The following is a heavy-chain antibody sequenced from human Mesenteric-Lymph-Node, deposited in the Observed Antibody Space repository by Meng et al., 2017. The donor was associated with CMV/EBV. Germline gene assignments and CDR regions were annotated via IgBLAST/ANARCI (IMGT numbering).Heavy chain of an antibody. D-gene: IGHD2-21*01. CDR2: VDHGDTT. CDR1: GGSFGSFH. V-gene: IGHV4-34*01. Sequence: CYVYGGSFGSFHWTWVREPPGRGLNCIGGVDHGDTTYFNPSLESRVGISVDTSKHQFTLKLSSLTAADAAVYYCASTYGGPTYHFVSWGQGTLVTVSS. CDR3: ASTYGGPTYHFVS. J-gene: IGHJ5*01.